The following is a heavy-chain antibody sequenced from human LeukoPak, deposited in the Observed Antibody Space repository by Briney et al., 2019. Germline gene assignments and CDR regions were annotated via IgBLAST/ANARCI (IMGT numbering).Heavy chain of an antibody. CDR3: ARALDHGYSYGPSYFDY. J-gene: IGHJ4*02. CDR1: GGSISRGGYY. CDR2: IYYSGST. V-gene: IGHV4-31*03. Sequence: SETLSLTCTVSGGSISRGGYYWSWIRQHPGKGLECIVYIYYSGSTHYNPSLKSRVTISVDTSKNQFSLKLSSVTAADTAVYYCARALDHGYSYGPSYFDYWGQGTLVTVSS. D-gene: IGHD5-18*01.